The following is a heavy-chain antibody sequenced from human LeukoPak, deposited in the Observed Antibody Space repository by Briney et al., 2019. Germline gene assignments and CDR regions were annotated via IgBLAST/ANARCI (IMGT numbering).Heavy chain of an antibody. J-gene: IGHJ4*02. CDR2: INPNSGGT. Sequence: ASVKVSCKASGYTFAGYYMHWVRQAPGQGLEWMGWINPNSGGTNYAQKFQGRVTMTRDTSISTAYMELSRLRSDDTAVYYCAREVAAAGSVANDYWGQGTLVTVSS. D-gene: IGHD6-13*01. V-gene: IGHV1-2*02. CDR3: AREVAAAGSVANDY. CDR1: GYTFAGYY.